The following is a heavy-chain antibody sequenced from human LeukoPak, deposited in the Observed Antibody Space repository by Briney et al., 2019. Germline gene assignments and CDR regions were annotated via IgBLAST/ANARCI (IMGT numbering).Heavy chain of an antibody. J-gene: IGHJ5*02. Sequence: RRCLRLSCAASGFTFSNSGMHWVRPAPGKGLGWVAVICYDGSNKYYADSVKGRFTISRDNSKNTLYLQMNSLRAEDTAVYYCARDYYYDSSGFYAPWGQGALVTVSS. D-gene: IGHD3-22*01. CDR1: GFTFSNSG. CDR2: ICYDGSNK. V-gene: IGHV3-33*01. CDR3: ARDYYYDSSGFYAP.